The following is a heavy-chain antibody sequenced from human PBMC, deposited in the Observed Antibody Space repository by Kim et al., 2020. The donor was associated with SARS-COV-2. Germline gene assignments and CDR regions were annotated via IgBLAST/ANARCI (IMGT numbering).Heavy chain of an antibody. Sequence: ASVKVSCRASGYSFTTYGISWVRQAPGQGLEWMALIRPYNSQTNYAQKFQDRVTVTVDTSTTTAHMHLRSLTSDDTAIYYCAREGASALSNVDDWGQGTLVTV. V-gene: IGHV1-18*01. J-gene: IGHJ4*02. CDR2: IRPYNSQT. CDR3: AREGASALSNVDD. CDR1: GYSFTTYG. D-gene: IGHD1-26*01.